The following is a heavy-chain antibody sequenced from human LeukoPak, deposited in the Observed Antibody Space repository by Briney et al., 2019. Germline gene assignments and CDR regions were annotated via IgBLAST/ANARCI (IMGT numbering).Heavy chain of an antibody. V-gene: IGHV1-2*02. CDR3: TRALAF. J-gene: IGHJ4*02. CDR1: GYTFTRYY. CDR2: MNPKNGGT. Sequence: ASVKVSCKASGYTFTRYYMHWLRQAPGQGLEWMGWMNPKNGGTSYALRFQGRVTMTGDTSINTAYLNLSGLRSDDSALYYCTRALAFWGPGTLVTVSS.